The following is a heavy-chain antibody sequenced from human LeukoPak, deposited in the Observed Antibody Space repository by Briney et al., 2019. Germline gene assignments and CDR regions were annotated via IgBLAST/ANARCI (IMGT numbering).Heavy chain of an antibody. Sequence: HPGRSLRLSCAASGFTFSSYGMHWVRQAPGKGLEWVAVIWYDGSNKYYADSVKGRFTISRDNSKNTLYLQMNSLRAEDTAVYYCARDSGDSSGEVYFDYWGQGTLVTVSS. V-gene: IGHV3-33*01. CDR1: GFTFSSYG. J-gene: IGHJ4*02. CDR3: ARDSGDSSGEVYFDY. D-gene: IGHD6-19*01. CDR2: IWYDGSNK.